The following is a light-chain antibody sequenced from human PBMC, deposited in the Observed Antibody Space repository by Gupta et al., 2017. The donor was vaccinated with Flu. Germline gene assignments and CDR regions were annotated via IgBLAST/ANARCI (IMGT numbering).Light chain of an antibody. CDR1: QSVNIY. V-gene: IGKV3-11*01. Sequence: EIVLTQSPATLSLSPGDRAILSCRASQSVNIYLAWYQQKPGQPPRLLMFDASKRAAGIPDRFSGSGSGTDVTLTISTREPEDFAVYYCQQRSGLPMYTFGQGTKLE. CDR2: DAS. CDR3: QQRSGLPMYT. J-gene: IGKJ2*01.